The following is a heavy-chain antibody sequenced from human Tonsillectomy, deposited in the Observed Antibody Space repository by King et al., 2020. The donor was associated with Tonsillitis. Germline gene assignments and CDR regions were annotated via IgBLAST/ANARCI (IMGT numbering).Heavy chain of an antibody. D-gene: IGHD3-16*02. J-gene: IGHJ4*02. V-gene: IGHV3-15*01. CDR2: IKSKTDGGTT. Sequence: EVQLVESGGGLVKPGGSLRLSCAASGFTFSNAWMSWVRQAPGKGLEWVGRIKSKTDGGTTDYAAPVKGRFTISSDDTKNTLYLQMNSLKTEDTAVYYCTTDPPAALNYDYVWGSYRWGAAPTKNFDYWGQGTLVTVSS. CDR3: TTDPPAALNYDYVWGSYRWGAAPTKNFDY. CDR1: GFTFSNAW.